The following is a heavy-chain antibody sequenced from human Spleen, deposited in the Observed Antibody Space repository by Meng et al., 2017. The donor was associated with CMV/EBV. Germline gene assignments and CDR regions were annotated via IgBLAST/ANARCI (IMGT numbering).Heavy chain of an antibody. J-gene: IGHJ4*02. CDR3: ARTPGYCSSTSCHDY. CDR2: IKQDGSEK. Sequence: GESLKISCAASGFTFSSYWMSWVRQAPGKGLEWVANIKQDGSEKYYVDSVKGRFTLSRDNSKNTLYLQMNCLSTEDTAVYYCARTPGYCSSTSCHDYWGQGTLVTVSS. CDR1: GFTFSSYW. D-gene: IGHD2-2*01. V-gene: IGHV3-7*01.